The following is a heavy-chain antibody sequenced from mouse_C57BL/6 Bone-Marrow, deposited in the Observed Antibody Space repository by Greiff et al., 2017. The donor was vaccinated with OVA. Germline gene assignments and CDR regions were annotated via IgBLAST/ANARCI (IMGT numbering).Heavy chain of an antibody. D-gene: IGHD2-3*01. V-gene: IGHV1-80*01. Sequence: QVQLQQSGAELVKPGASVKISCKASGYAFSSYWMNWVKQRPGKGLEWIGQIYPGDGDTNYNGKFKGKATLTAEKSSSTAYLQISSLTLEDSAVYFGARGFNDGYWFAYWGQGTIVTVSA. CDR2: IYPGDGDT. CDR3: ARGFNDGYWFAY. CDR1: GYAFSSYW. J-gene: IGHJ3*01.